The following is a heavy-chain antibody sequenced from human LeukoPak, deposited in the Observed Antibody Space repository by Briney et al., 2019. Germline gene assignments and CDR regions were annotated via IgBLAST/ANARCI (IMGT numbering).Heavy chain of an antibody. D-gene: IGHD5-18*01. V-gene: IGHV3-48*03. CDR1: GFSFGIYE. CDR2: ISSTDTPI. Sequence: GGSLRLSCTASGFSFGIYEMNWVRQAPGKGLEWVAYISSTDTPIYYADSVKGRFTISRDNAKNSLYLQMNSLRADDTAVYYCARGLRGCTYGLVYWGQGTMVADCS. J-gene: IGHJ4*02. CDR3: ARGLRGCTYGLVY.